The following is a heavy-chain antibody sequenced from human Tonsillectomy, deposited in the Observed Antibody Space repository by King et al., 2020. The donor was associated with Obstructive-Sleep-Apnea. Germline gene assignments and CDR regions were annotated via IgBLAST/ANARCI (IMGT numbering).Heavy chain of an antibody. J-gene: IGHJ4*02. CDR1: GYTFTSYY. CDR2: INPNGGST. V-gene: IGHV1-46*04. Sequence: QLVQSGAEVKEPGASVKVSCKASGYTFTSYYMHWVRQAPGQGLEWMGMINPNGGSTRCAQNLQGRVTMTRDTSTGTVYMELSSLRSEDTAVYYCARGCLVAASFDYWGQGTLVTVSS. CDR3: ARGCLVAASFDY. D-gene: IGHD2-15*01.